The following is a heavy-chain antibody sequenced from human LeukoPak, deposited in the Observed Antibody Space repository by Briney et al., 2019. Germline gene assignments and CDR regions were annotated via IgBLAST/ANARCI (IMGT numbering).Heavy chain of an antibody. CDR3: ARETYYDFWSGYYTCLDY. V-gene: IGHV3-7*01. D-gene: IGHD3-3*01. Sequence: PGGSLRLSCAASGFTFSSYWMSWVRQAPGKGLEWVANIKQDGSEKYYVDSVKGRFTISRDNAKNSLYLQMNSLRAEDTAVYYCARETYYDFWSGYYTCLDYWGQGTLVTVSS. J-gene: IGHJ4*02. CDR1: GFTFSSYW. CDR2: IKQDGSEK.